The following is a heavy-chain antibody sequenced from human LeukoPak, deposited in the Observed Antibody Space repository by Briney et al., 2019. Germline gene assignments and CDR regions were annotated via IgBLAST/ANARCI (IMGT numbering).Heavy chain of an antibody. CDR1: GYTFTSYG. CDR3: ARVASYYDFWSGYPPSNRYGMDV. CDR2: ISAYNGNT. D-gene: IGHD3-3*01. Sequence: ASVKVSCKASGYTFTSYGISWVRQAPGQGLEWMGWISAYNGNTNYAQKPQGRVTMTTDTSTSTAYMELRSLRSDDTAVYYCARVASYYDFWSGYPPSNRYGMDVWGQGTTVTVSS. J-gene: IGHJ6*02. V-gene: IGHV1-18*01.